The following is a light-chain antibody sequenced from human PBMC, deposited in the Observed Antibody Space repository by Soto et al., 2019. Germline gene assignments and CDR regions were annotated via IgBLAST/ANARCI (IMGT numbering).Light chain of an antibody. CDR2: WAS. V-gene: IGKV3-20*01. Sequence: EIVLTQSPGTLSLSPGERATLSCRASQSVSSSYLSWYQQKPGQPPKLLIYWASTRESGVPDRFSGSGSGTDFTLTISSLQAEDVAVYYCQQYYSTPTFGQGTKVDIK. J-gene: IGKJ1*01. CDR1: QSVSSSY. CDR3: QQYYSTPT.